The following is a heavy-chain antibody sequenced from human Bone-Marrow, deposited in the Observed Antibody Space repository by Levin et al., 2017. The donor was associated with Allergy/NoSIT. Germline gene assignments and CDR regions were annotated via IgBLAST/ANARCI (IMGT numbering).Heavy chain of an antibody. Sequence: PGGSLRLSCAASGFTFSSYGMHWVRQAPGKGLEWVAVIWYDGSNKYYADSVKGRFTISRDNSKNTLYLQMNSLRAEDTAVYYCARVGRVAEGYYFDYWGQGTLVTVSS. CDR3: ARVGRVAEGYYFDY. J-gene: IGHJ4*02. D-gene: IGHD3-3*01. CDR2: IWYDGSNK. V-gene: IGHV3-33*01. CDR1: GFTFSSYG.